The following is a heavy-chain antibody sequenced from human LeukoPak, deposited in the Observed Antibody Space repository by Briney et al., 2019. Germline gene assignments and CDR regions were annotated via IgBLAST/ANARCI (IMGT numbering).Heavy chain of an antibody. CDR2: TYYRSKWYN. J-gene: IGHJ4*02. Sequence: SQTLSLTCAVSGDSVSSNSAAWNWIRQSPSRGLEGRVRTYYRSKWYNDYAVSVKSRITINPDTSKNQFSLQLNSVTPEDTAVYYCARTPAAEGVWVDYWGQGTLVTVSS. V-gene: IGHV6-1*01. CDR1: GDSVSSNSAA. CDR3: ARTPAAEGVWVDY. D-gene: IGHD6-13*01.